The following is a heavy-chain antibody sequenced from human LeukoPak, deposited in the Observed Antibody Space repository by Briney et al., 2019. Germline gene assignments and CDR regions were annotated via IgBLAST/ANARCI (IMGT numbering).Heavy chain of an antibody. CDR1: GFTFSSYG. CDR3: ARERGPLSSFDY. V-gene: IGHV3-33*01. CDR2: IWYDGSNK. D-gene: IGHD2/OR15-2a*01. J-gene: IGHJ4*02. Sequence: GRSLRLSCAASGFTFSSYGMHWVRQAPGKGLEWVAVIWYDGSNKYYADSVKGRFTISRDNSKNTLYLQKNSLRAEDTAVYYCARERGPLSSFDYWGQGTLVTVSS.